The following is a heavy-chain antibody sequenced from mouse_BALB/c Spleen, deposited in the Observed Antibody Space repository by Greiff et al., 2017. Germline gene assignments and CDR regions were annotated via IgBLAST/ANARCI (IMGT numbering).Heavy chain of an antibody. Sequence: EVQLQQSGAELVKPGASVKLSCTASGFNIKDTYMHWVKQRPEQGLEWIGRIDPANGNTKYDPKFQGKATITADTSSNTAYLQLSSLTSEDTAVYYCAPYYYGSSYDYYAMDYWGQGTSGTVSS. D-gene: IGHD1-1*01. CDR1: GFNIKDTY. CDR3: APYYYGSSYDYYAMDY. J-gene: IGHJ4*01. CDR2: IDPANGNT. V-gene: IGHV14-3*02.